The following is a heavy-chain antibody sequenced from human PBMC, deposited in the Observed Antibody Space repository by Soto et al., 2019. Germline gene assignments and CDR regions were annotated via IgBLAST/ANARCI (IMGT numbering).Heavy chain of an antibody. CDR1: GFTFSTYG. CDR2: IWYDGSNK. V-gene: IGHV3-33*01. D-gene: IGHD6-19*01. CDR3: ARVRIDSSGWYTFDY. J-gene: IGHJ4*02. Sequence: QVQLVESGGGVVQPGRSLRLSCAASGFTFSTYGMHWVRQAPGKGLEGVAVIWYDGSNKYYADSVKGRFTISRDNSKNTLYLQMNSLRAEDTAVYYCARVRIDSSGWYTFDYWGQGTLVTVSS.